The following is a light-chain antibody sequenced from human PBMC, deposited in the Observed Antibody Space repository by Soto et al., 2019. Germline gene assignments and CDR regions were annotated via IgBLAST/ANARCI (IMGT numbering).Light chain of an antibody. Sequence: EIVLTQSPGTLSMSAGERATLSCRASQSVSSSYLAWYQQKPGQAPRLLIYGASRRATSIPDRFSGSGSGTDFTLTISRLEPEDFAVYYCQQYASFLRTFGQGTKVEIK. J-gene: IGKJ1*01. V-gene: IGKV3-20*01. CDR2: GAS. CDR3: QQYASFLRT. CDR1: QSVSSSY.